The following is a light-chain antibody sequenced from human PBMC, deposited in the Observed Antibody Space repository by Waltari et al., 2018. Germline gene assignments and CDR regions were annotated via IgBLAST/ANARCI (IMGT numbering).Light chain of an antibody. Sequence: AIQLTQPPPSLPASVGARVTIPCRASQGISSALAWYQQKPGKAPKLLIYDASSLESGVPSRFSGSGSGTDFTLTISSLQPEDFATYYCQQFNTYPPTFGGGTKVEIK. CDR1: QGISSA. CDR3: QQFNTYPPT. CDR2: DAS. J-gene: IGKJ4*01. V-gene: IGKV1-13*02.